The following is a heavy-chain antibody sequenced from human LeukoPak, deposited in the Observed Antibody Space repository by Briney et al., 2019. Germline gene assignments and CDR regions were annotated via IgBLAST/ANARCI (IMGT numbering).Heavy chain of an antibody. D-gene: IGHD1-26*01. J-gene: IGHJ4*02. Sequence: SETLSLTCALYGGSFSGYSWTWIRQPPGKGLEWIGEVTHSGGINYNPSLSSRVTISADMSTKFFSLKLNSVNAADTAVYYCSRGVSKWEFLDWGRGTLATVSP. CDR3: SRGVSKWEFLD. V-gene: IGHV4-34*01. CDR2: VTHSGGI. CDR1: GGSFSGYS.